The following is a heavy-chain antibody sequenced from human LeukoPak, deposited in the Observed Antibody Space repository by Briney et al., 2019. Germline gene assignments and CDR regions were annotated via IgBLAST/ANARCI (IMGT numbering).Heavy chain of an antibody. V-gene: IGHV4-39*07. CDR3: ATNTGSYFAWFDY. CDR1: GGSISSSSYY. Sequence: SETLSLTCTVSGGSISSSSYYWGWIRQPPGKGLEWIGSIFYSGNTYYNPSLKSRVTMSMDTSKNQVSLKLSSVSAADSAVYSCATNTGSYFAWFDYWGQGTLVTVSS. D-gene: IGHD1-26*01. J-gene: IGHJ4*02. CDR2: IFYSGNT.